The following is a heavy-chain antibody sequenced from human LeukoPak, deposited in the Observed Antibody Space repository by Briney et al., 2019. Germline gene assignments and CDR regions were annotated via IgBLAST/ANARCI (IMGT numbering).Heavy chain of an antibody. Sequence: GGSLRLSCAVPGFTFSSYEMNWVRQAPGKGLEWVSYISSSGSTIYYADSVKGRFTISRDNAKNSLYLQMNSLRAEDTAVYYCARDLAVAGKGPGDYWGQGTLVTVSS. D-gene: IGHD6-19*01. CDR1: GFTFSSYE. CDR3: ARDLAVAGKGPGDY. CDR2: ISSSGSTI. J-gene: IGHJ4*02. V-gene: IGHV3-48*03.